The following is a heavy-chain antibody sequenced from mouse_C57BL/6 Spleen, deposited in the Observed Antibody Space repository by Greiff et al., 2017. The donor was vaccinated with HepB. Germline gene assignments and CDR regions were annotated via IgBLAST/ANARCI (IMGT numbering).Heavy chain of an antibody. CDR1: GYTFTSYW. D-gene: IGHD1-1*01. V-gene: IGHV1-55*01. CDR2: IYPGSGST. Sequence: QVQLQQPGAELVKPGASVKMSCKASGYTFTSYWITWVKQRPGQGLEWIGDIYPGSGSTNYNEKFKSKATLTVDTSSSTAYMQLSSLTSEDSAVYYCAREGDYGSSNYFDYWGQGTTLTVSS. J-gene: IGHJ2*01. CDR3: AREGDYGSSNYFDY.